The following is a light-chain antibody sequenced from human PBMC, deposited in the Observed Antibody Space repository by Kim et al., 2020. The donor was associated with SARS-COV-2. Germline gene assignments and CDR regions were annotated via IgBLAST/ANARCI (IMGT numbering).Light chain of an antibody. V-gene: IGLV3-1*01. CDR2: QDS. Sequence: VSQGQTASITCSGDKLGDKYACWYQQKPGQSPVLVIYQDSKRPSGIPERFSGSNSGNTATLTISGTQAMDEADYYCQAWDSSRGVVFGGGTQLTVL. J-gene: IGLJ2*01. CDR3: QAWDSSRGVV. CDR1: KLGDKY.